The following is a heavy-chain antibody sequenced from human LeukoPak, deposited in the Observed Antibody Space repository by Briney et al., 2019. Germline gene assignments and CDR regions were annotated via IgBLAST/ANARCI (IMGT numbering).Heavy chain of an antibody. CDR2: INSDGSWT. D-gene: IGHD3-10*01. J-gene: IGHJ4*02. Sequence: PGGSLRLSCAASGNYWMHWVRQAPGKGLVWVSHINSDGSWTSYADSVEGRFTISRDNAKNSLYLQMNSLRAEDTAVYYCARGLLTVRGVTRFDYWGQGTLVTVSS. V-gene: IGHV3-74*01. CDR1: GNYW. CDR3: ARGLLTVRGVTRFDY.